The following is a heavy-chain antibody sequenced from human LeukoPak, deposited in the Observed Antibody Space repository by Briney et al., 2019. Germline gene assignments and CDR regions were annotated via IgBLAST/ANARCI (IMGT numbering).Heavy chain of an antibody. D-gene: IGHD3-22*01. Sequence: SETLSLTCTVSGGSISSYYWSWLRQPPGKGLEGFGHIYYSGSNNYNPSLKSLVTISVDTSKNQFSLKLSSVTAADTAVYYWARDLVPYYYDSSGYYFDYWGQGTLVTVSS. J-gene: IGHJ4*02. CDR3: ARDLVPYYYDSSGYYFDY. CDR1: GGSISSYY. CDR2: IYYSGSN. V-gene: IGHV4-59*01.